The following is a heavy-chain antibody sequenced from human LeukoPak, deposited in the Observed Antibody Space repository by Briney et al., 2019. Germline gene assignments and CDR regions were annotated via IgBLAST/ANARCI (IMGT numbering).Heavy chain of an antibody. CDR2: INPSFNPGVDVT. Sequence: ASVKVSCKASGYTFSSYHIHWVRQAPGQGLEWMGRINPSFNPGVDVTTYAQKFQGRVTLTRDTSTNTVYMELSSLRSEDTAVYYCTRAWESIAGYYFDYWGQGTLVTVSS. CDR1: GYTFSSYH. V-gene: IGHV1-46*01. D-gene: IGHD1-26*01. J-gene: IGHJ4*02. CDR3: TRAWESIAGYYFDY.